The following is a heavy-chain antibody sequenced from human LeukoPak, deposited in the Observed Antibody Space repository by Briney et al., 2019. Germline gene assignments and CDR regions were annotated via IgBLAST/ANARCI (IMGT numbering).Heavy chain of an antibody. CDR3: ARANNGGGGYWGHLYHYMDV. CDR2: FSHSGSP. D-gene: IGHD2-21*02. Sequence: SETLSLTCTVSGGSISSTNYYWVWIRQPPGKGLEWIGSFSHSGSPYYNASLKSRVTISVDTSKNQFSLKLSSVTAADTALYFCARANNGGGGYWGHLYHYMDVWGKGTTVAVSS. J-gene: IGHJ6*03. CDR1: GGSISSTNYY. V-gene: IGHV4-39*02.